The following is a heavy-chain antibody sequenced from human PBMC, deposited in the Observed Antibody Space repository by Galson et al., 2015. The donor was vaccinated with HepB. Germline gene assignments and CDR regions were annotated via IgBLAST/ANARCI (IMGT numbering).Heavy chain of an antibody. CDR2: IDPSDSYT. V-gene: IGHV5-10-1*01. Sequence: QSGAEVTKPGESLRISCKGSGYSFTSYWISWVRQMPGKGLEWMGRIDPSDSYTNYSPSFQGHVTISADKSISTAYLQWSSLKASDTAMYYCARHAGIAAAGTSWFDPWGQGTLVTVSS. J-gene: IGHJ5*02. D-gene: IGHD6-13*01. CDR3: ARHAGIAAAGTSWFDP. CDR1: GYSFTSYW.